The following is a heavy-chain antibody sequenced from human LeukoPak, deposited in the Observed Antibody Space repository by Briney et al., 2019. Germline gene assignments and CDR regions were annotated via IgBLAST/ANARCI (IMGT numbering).Heavy chain of an antibody. V-gene: IGHV1-69*05. J-gene: IGHJ5*02. CDR3: ANENYYDRSGNHNRIYNWFDH. Sequence: SVKVSCKASGGTFSNYAMSWVRQAPGQGLEWMGGISPILGTANYAPKFKGRVTISIDDSTNTYYLQLKSLRSEDTAVYYCANENYYDRSGNHNRIYNWFDHWGQGTLVTVSS. CDR2: ISPILGTA. CDR1: GGTFSNYA. D-gene: IGHD3-22*01.